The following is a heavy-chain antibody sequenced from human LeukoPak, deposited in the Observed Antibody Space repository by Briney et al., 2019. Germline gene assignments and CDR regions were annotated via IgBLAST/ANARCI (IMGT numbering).Heavy chain of an antibody. J-gene: IGHJ4*02. CDR2: ISGDGGST. Sequence: GGSLRLSCAASGVTFDDYAMHWVRQAQGKGLEWVSLISGDGGSTYYADSVKGRFTISRDNSKNSLYLQMNSLRTEDTALYYCAKGLGRGYYYDSSGYYSYWGQGTLVTVSS. CDR1: GVTFDDYA. V-gene: IGHV3-43*02. CDR3: AKGLGRGYYYDSSGYYSY. D-gene: IGHD3-22*01.